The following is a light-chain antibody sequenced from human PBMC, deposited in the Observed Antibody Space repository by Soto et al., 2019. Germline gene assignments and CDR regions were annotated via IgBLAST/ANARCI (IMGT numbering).Light chain of an antibody. CDR1: SSNIGAGYD. CDR2: GNS. V-gene: IGLV1-40*01. CDR3: QSYDSSLSVRGVV. Sequence: QSVLTQPPSVSGAPGQRVTISCTGSSSNIGAGYDVHWYQQLPGTAPKLLIYGNSNRPSGVADRFSGSKSGTSAYLAITGLQAEDEADYYCQSYDSSLSVRGVVFGGGTKLTVL. J-gene: IGLJ2*01.